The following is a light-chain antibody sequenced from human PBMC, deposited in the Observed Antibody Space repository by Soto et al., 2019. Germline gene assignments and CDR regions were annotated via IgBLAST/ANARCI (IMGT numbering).Light chain of an antibody. V-gene: IGKV3-15*01. CDR3: QQYNNWPLT. CDR1: QSVRSN. Sequence: EILMTQSPATLSVSPGERATLSCRASQSVRSNLAWYQQKPGQAPRLLIYAASTWATGIPARFRGSGSGTEFTLTISSLQSEDFALYYCQQYNNWPLTFGGGTKVDIK. CDR2: AAS. J-gene: IGKJ4*01.